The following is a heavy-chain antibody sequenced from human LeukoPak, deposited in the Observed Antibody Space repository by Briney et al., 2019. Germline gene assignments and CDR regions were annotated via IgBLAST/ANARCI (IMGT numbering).Heavy chain of an antibody. V-gene: IGHV3-15*07. CDR3: TGWKNY. CDR2: IKSKTDGETT. D-gene: IGHD1-1*01. Sequence: GGSLRLSCAASGLTFNNAWMNWVRQAPGKGLEWVGRIKSKTDGETTDYAAFVRGRFTISRDDSKNTLCLQMNSLKAEDTAVYYCTGWKNYWGQGTLVTVSS. J-gene: IGHJ4*02. CDR1: GLTFNNAW.